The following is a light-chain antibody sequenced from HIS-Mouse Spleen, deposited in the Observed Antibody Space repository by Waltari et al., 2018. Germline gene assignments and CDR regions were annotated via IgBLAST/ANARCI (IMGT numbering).Light chain of an antibody. Sequence: QSVLTQPPSASGTPGQRVTISCSGSSSNIGSNYVYWYQQLPGTAPKLLIYRNNRRPSGVPDRFSSSKSGTSASVAISGLRSEDEADYYCAAWDDSLSGPVFGGGTKLTVL. J-gene: IGLJ3*02. V-gene: IGLV1-47*01. CDR2: RNN. CDR1: SSNIGSNY. CDR3: AAWDDSLSGPV.